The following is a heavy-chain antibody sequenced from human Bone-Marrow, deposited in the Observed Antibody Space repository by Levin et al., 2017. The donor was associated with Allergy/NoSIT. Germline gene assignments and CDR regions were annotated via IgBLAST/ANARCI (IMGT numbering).Heavy chain of an antibody. V-gene: IGHV1-69*13. CDR2: IISILDAT. CDR3: ARGVGKVDDYASKYLDL. J-gene: IGHJ1*01. D-gene: IGHD5/OR15-5a*01. CDR1: GGTFSSYA. Sequence: ASVKVSCKASGGTFSSYAINWVRQAPGHGLEWMGRIISILDATDYAQRFRGRVTVTADGSTSTAYLEVRSLRSEDTAMYYCARGVGKVDDYASKYLDLWGQGTLVTVSS.